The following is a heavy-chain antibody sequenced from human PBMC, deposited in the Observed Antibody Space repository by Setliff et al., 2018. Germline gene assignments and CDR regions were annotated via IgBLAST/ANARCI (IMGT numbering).Heavy chain of an antibody. CDR2: ISYSGTP. D-gene: IGHD2-8*01. CDR1: DDSFTSSRYY. V-gene: IGHV4-39*01. CDR3: ARHGIHCTNGNFPPPFDP. Sequence: SETLSLTCTVSDDSFTSSRYYWGWIRQAPGSGLEWIGSISYSGTPYYNASVESRVTISIDTSRNQFSLELRSGTVADTAVYYCARHGIHCTNGNFPPPFDPWGQGTLVTVSS. J-gene: IGHJ5*02.